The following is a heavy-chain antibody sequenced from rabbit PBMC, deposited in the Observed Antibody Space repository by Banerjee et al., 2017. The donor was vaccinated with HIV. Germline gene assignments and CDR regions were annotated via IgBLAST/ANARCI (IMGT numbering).Heavy chain of an antibody. CDR2: IYGGDGST. D-gene: IGHD1-1*01. Sequence: QSLEESGGDLVKRGASLTLTCTASGFSFSSSFYMCWVRQAPGKGLECIACIYGGDGSTYYASWVNGRFTISKTSSTTVTLQMTSLTAADTATYFCARDLTGVIGWNFGWWSPGTLVTVS. CDR3: ARDLTGVIGWNFGW. V-gene: IGHV1S40*01. CDR1: GFSFSSSFY. J-gene: IGHJ4*01.